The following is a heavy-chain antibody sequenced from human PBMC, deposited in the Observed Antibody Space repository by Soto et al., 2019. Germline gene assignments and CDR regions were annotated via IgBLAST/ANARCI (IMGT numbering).Heavy chain of an antibody. CDR2: ISSSRSVI. Sequence: EVQLVESGGGLVQPGGSLRLSCATSGFILSDCAMNWVRQAPGKGLGGVSYISSSRSVIDYADSVKGRFTVSRDNARNSLYLQMNSLRAEDTAVYYCARDLSWGSNWYYYMDVWGKGTTVTVSS. CDR3: ARDLSWGSNWYYYMDV. D-gene: IGHD7-27*01. V-gene: IGHV3-48*01. CDR1: GFILSDCA. J-gene: IGHJ6*03.